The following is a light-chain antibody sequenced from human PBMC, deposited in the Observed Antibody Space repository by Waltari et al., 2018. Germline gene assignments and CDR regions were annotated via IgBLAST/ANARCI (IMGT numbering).Light chain of an antibody. Sequence: DVVMTQSPLSLPVTVGQPASISCRSSQSLLHSDGNNYLSWFHQRPGQSPGRLIFKVSHRDSGVPERFSGSGSGTDFTLKISRVEAEDVGVYYCMQATHWPWTFGQGTKVEIK. V-gene: IGKV2-30*02. CDR2: KVS. CDR3: MQATHWPWT. J-gene: IGKJ1*01. CDR1: QSLLHSDGNNY.